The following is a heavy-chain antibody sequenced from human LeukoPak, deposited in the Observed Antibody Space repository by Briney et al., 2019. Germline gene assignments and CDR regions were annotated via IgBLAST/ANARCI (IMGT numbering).Heavy chain of an antibody. CDR3: ARDGGYYYGMDV. J-gene: IGHJ6*02. V-gene: IGHV3-13*01. CDR2: IGTAGDT. Sequence: GGSLRLSCAASGFTFSSYDMHWVRQATGKGLEWVSAIGTAGDTYYPGSVKGRFTISRGNAKNSLYLQMNSLRAGDTAVYYCARDGGYYYGMDVWGQGTTVTVSS. CDR1: GFTFSSYD.